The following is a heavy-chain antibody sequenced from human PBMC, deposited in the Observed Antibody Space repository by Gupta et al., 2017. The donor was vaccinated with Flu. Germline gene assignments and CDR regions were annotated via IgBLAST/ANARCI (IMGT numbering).Heavy chain of an antibody. CDR3: ARDRIAAAGTANYGMDV. CDR2: TYYRSKWYN. D-gene: IGHD6-13*01. Sequence: QVQLQQSGPGLVKPSQTLSLTCAISGDSVSSHSAAWHWIRQSPSRGLEWLGRTYYRSKWYNDYAVSVKSRITSNPDTSKNQFSLQLNSVTPEDTAVYYCARDRIAAAGTANYGMDVWGQGTTVTVSS. J-gene: IGHJ6*02. CDR1: GDSVSSHSAA. V-gene: IGHV6-1*01.